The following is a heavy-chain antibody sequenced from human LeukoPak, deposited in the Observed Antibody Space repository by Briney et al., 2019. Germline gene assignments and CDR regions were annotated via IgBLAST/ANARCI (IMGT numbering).Heavy chain of an antibody. CDR3: AKDPDYSGKYYFDY. D-gene: IGHD1-26*01. J-gene: IGHJ4*02. Sequence: GGSLRLSCAASGFTLSSYAMSWVRQAPGKGLEWVSAISGSGGSTYYADSVKGRFTISRDNSKNTLYLQMNSLRAEDTAVYYCAKDPDYSGKYYFDYWGQGTLVTVSS. CDR2: ISGSGGST. V-gene: IGHV3-23*01. CDR1: GFTLSSYA.